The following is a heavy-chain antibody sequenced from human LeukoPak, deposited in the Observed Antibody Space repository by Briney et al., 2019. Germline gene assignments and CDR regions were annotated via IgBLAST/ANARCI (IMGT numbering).Heavy chain of an antibody. J-gene: IGHJ4*02. D-gene: IGHD2-15*01. CDR3: ARIHRYCSGGACYVLDN. V-gene: IGHV4-59*01. CDR2: VYYSGST. Sequence: SETLSLTCTVSGGSITSYYWSWIRQPPGRGLEWIGYVYYSGSTNYNPSFKSRITISVDTSRNQFSLQLSSVTAADTAVYYCARIHRYCSGGACYVLDNWGQGTLVAVSS. CDR1: GGSITSYY.